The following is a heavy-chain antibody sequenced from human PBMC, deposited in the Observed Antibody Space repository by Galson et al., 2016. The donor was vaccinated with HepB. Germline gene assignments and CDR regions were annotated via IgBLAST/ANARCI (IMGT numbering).Heavy chain of an antibody. CDR2: INADGRTT. CDR1: GFTFSSYV. Sequence: SLRLSCAASGFTFSSYVMHWVRQPPGKGPVWVSRINADGRTTFDADSVKGRFTISRDNAKNTLYLQMNSLRVEDTAVCYCAASPRGWLQHDFWGQGTLVTVAS. D-gene: IGHD5-24*01. J-gene: IGHJ4*02. V-gene: IGHV3-74*01. CDR3: AASPRGWLQHDF.